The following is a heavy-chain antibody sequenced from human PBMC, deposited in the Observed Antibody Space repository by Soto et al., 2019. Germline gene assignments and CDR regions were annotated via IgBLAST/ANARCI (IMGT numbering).Heavy chain of an antibody. CDR2: ISYDGSNK. Sequence: QVQLVESGGGVVQPGRSLRLSCAASGFTFSSYAMHWVRQAPGKGLEWVAVISYDGSNKYYADSVKGRFTISRDNSKNKLYLQMNSLRAEDTAVYYCAREFQQWHMSPFWTPGFDYWGQGTLVTVSS. CDR1: GFTFSSYA. CDR3: AREFQQWHMSPFWTPGFDY. V-gene: IGHV3-30-3*01. D-gene: IGHD6-19*01. J-gene: IGHJ4*02.